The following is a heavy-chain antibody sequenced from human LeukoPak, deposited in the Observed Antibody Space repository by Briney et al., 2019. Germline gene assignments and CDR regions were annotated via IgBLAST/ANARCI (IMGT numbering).Heavy chain of an antibody. D-gene: IGHD4-17*01. CDR2: ISGSSSYI. CDR3: ARDYYGDFYFDY. Sequence: GGSLRFSCAASGFTFSTYSMNWVRQVPGKGLEWVSSISGSSSYIYYADSVKGRFTISRDSATNSLDLQMNSLRAEDTAVYYCARDYYGDFYFDYWGQGTLVTVSS. V-gene: IGHV3-21*01. CDR1: GFTFSTYS. J-gene: IGHJ4*02.